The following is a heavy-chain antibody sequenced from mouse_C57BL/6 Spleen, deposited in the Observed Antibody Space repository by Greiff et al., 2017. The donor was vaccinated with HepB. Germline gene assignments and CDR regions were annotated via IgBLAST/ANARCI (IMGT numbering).Heavy chain of an antibody. V-gene: IGHV5-9-1*02. CDR3: TREGSYYSNRGVFDY. Sequence: EVKLVESGEGLVEPGGSLKLSCAASGFTFSSYAMSWVRQTPEKRLEWVAYISSGGDYIYYADTVKGRFTISRDNARNTLYLQMSSLKSEDTAMYYCTREGSYYSNRGVFDYWGQGTTLTVSS. CDR2: ISSGGDYI. D-gene: IGHD2-5*01. CDR1: GFTFSSYA. J-gene: IGHJ2*01.